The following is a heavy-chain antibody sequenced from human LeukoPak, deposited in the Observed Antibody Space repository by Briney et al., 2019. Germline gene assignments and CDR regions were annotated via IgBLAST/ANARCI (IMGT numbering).Heavy chain of an antibody. Sequence: SETLSLTCTVSGYSISSGYYWGWIRQPPGKGLEWIGSIYHSGSTYYNPSLKSRVTISVDTSKNQFSLKLSSVTAADTAVYYCARDTYLSTSKLGQFDYWGQGTLVTVSS. V-gene: IGHV4-38-2*02. CDR3: ARDTYLSTSKLGQFDY. D-gene: IGHD7-27*01. J-gene: IGHJ4*02. CDR2: IYHSGST. CDR1: GYSISSGYY.